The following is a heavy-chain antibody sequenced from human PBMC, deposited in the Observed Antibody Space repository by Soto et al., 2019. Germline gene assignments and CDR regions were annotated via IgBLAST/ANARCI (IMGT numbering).Heavy chain of an antibody. CDR1: GVSMGSGDSS. V-gene: IGHV4-30-2*06. D-gene: IGHD3-16*01. Sequence: SEAKSLTEAVSGVSMGSGDSSWSWIRLSSGNVLEWIGYIYQTGNTSSSPSLMSRVTISVDRSKNQFSLKLNSVTAADTAVYYCASGVWGNSPYFDLWVQGTLVTVFS. CDR2: IYQTGNT. J-gene: IGHJ4*02. CDR3: ASGVWGNSPYFDL.